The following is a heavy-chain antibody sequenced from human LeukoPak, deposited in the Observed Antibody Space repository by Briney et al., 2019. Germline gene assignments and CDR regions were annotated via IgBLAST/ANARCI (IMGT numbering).Heavy chain of an antibody. Sequence: PGGSLRLSCVASGFTFSTYAMSWVRQAPGEGLEWVSGLSNSGGSTFYADSVKGRFTISRDNSKNTVYLQMNSLRGEDTAIYYCAGGVTVTTDFWGQGTLVTVSS. D-gene: IGHD4-17*01. CDR1: GFTFSTYA. CDR3: AGGVTVTTDF. CDR2: LSNSGGST. V-gene: IGHV3-23*01. J-gene: IGHJ4*02.